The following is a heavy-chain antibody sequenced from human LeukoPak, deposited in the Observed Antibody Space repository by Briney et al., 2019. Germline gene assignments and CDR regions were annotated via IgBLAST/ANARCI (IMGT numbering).Heavy chain of an antibody. Sequence: GGSLRLSCAASGFTFSSYSMNWVRQAPGKGLEWVSSISSSSSYIYYADSMKGRFTISRDNARNSLYLQMSSLRAEDTAVYYCARCSTMVAATLGAYDIWGQGTMVTVSS. V-gene: IGHV3-21*06. CDR2: ISSSSSYI. CDR3: ARCSTMVAATLGAYDI. J-gene: IGHJ3*02. CDR1: GFTFSSYS. D-gene: IGHD2-15*01.